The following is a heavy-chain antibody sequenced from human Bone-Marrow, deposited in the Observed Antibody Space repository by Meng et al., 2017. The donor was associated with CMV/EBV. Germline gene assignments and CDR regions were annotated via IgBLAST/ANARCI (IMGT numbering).Heavy chain of an antibody. Sequence: CTVSGGSIATKIYYWGWIRQAPGKGLEWIGSMYYGGTTYYNPSLKSRVTISEDTSKNRFSLELISMTAADTAVYYCARQGVTTALFDRWGQGTLVTVSS. CDR3: ARQGVTTALFDR. V-gene: IGHV4-39*01. CDR2: MYYGGTT. J-gene: IGHJ4*02. D-gene: IGHD1-26*01. CDR1: GGSIATKIYY.